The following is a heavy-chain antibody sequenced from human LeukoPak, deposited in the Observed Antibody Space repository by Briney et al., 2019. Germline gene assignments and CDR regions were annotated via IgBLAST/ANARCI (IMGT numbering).Heavy chain of an antibody. CDR2: IHAGNGNT. Sequence: ASVKVSCKASGYTFNNYAMHWVRQAPGQRLEWMGWIHAGNGNTKYSHKFQDRVTITRDPSASTAYMELSRLRFEDTGVYYCAIIYSYAFWGQGTLVTVSS. V-gene: IGHV1-3*01. D-gene: IGHD5-18*01. J-gene: IGHJ4*02. CDR1: GYTFNNYA. CDR3: AIIYSYAF.